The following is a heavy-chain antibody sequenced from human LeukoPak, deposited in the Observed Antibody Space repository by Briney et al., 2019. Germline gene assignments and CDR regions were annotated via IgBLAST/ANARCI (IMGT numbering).Heavy chain of an antibody. J-gene: IGHJ4*01. V-gene: IGHV3-30*04. CDR3: ARSRCSGGSCYFDY. CDR2: ISYDGSDT. CDR1: GFIFSSYN. Sequence: GRSLRLSCAASGFIFSSYNIHWVRQAPGKGLEWVAVISYDGSDTYYADSVKVRFTVSRDNSKNTVYLQMNSLRAEDTAVYYCARSRCSGGSCYFDYWGQGTLVTVSS. D-gene: IGHD2-15*01.